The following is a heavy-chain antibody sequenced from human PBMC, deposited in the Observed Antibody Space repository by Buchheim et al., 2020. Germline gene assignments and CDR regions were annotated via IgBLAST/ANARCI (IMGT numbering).Heavy chain of an antibody. D-gene: IGHD2-21*01. V-gene: IGHV2-70*04. Sequence: QGALKESGPALVKPTQTLTLTCTFSGFSLSTSGVRVSWVRQPPGKALEWLARIDWNDGKFSSSSLKTRLTISNDTSKNQVVLTMTNMDPVDTATYYCARMIWWSHDCWGQGTL. J-gene: IGHJ4*02. CDR2: IDWNDGK. CDR1: GFSLSTSGVR. CDR3: ARMIWWSHDC.